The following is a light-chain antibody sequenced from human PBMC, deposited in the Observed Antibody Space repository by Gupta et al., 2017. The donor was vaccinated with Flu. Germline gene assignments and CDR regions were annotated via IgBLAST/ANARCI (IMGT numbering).Light chain of an antibody. V-gene: IGLV1-40*01. CDR1: SSNIGAGHD. CDR2: GDN. CDR3: QSYDDSHTAYV. Sequence: QSVLTPPPSVSAAPGHTVTFSCTGGSSNIGAGHDLHWYKQLPGTAPKLLIYGDNNRPSVVPDRFSGSKAGTSSSLAITRLKAEDEADFYCQSYDDSHTAYVFGGGTKVTVL. J-gene: IGLJ1*01.